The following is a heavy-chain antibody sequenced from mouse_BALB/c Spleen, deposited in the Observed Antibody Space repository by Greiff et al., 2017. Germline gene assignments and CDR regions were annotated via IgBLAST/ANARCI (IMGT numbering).Heavy chain of an antibody. CDR2: INPYNGAT. CDR3: ARDGRDYYAMDY. J-gene: IGHJ4*01. V-gene: IGHV1-31*01. Sequence: EVQLQQSGPELVKPGASVKISCKASGYSFTGYYMHWVKQSHVKSLEWIGRINPYNGATSYNQNFKDKASLTVDKSSSTAYMELHSLTSEDSAVYYCARDGRDYYAMDYWGQGTSVTVSS. D-gene: IGHD1-1*02. CDR1: GYSFTGYY.